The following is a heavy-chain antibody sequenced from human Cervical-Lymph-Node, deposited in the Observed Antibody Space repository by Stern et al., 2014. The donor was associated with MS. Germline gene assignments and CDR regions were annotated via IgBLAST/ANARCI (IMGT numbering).Heavy chain of an antibody. CDR1: GFTVSRDY. J-gene: IGHJ4*02. D-gene: IGHD1-1*01. Sequence: VQLVESGGGVIQPGGSLRLSCTASGFTVSRDYMTWVRQAPGKGLEWFSLMTNVWSTFCTGSVKVRFSISRDDSKNTVYLHMTSLRAEDTDMDYGARDTSSPERSDWWGQGTLVTVSS. CDR2: MTNVWST. CDR3: ARDTSSPERSDW. V-gene: IGHV3-53*01.